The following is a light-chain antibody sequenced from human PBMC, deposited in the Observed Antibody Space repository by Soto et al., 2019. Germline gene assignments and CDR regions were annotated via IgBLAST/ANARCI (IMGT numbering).Light chain of an antibody. Sequence: EIVLTQSPATLSLSPGERATLSCRASQSVTSYLAWYQQNPGQAPRLLIYDASNRATGIPARFSGSGSGTDFTLTITRLEPEDFAVYYCQQYVTSSPRTFGQGTKVDI. J-gene: IGKJ1*01. V-gene: IGKV3-11*01. CDR2: DAS. CDR3: QQYVTSSPRT. CDR1: QSVTSY.